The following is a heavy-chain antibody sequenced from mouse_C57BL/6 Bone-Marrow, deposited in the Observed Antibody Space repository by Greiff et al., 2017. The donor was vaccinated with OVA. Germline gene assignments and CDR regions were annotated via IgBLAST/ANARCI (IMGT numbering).Heavy chain of an antibody. D-gene: IGHD5-1-1*01. CDR1: GYTFTSYW. J-gene: IGHJ3*01. V-gene: IGHV1-7*01. CDR3: ARGYQAWFAY. Sequence: VQLQQSGAELAKPGASVKLSCKASGYTFTSYWMHWVEQRPGQGLEWIGYINPSSGYTKYNQKFKDKAILTADKSSSTAYMQLSSLTYEDSAVYYCARGYQAWFAYWGQGTLVTVSA. CDR2: INPSSGYT.